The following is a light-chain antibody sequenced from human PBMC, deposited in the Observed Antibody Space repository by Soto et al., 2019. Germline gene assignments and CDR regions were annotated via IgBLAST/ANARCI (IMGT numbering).Light chain of an antibody. CDR2: DVT. V-gene: IGLV2-14*01. J-gene: IGLJ1*01. CDR1: SSDVGAYNY. Sequence: QSVLTQPASVSGPPGQSITISCTGTSSDVGAYNYVSWYQHHPGKAPRLVIYDVTNRPPGISDRFSGSKSGNTASLTISGLLAEDEADYYCASYTTISTYVFGTGTKVTVL. CDR3: ASYTTISTYV.